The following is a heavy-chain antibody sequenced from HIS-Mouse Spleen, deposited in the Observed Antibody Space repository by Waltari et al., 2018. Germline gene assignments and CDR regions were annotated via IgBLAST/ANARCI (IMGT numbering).Heavy chain of an antibody. Sequence: QVQLQESGPGLVKPSETLSLTCTVSGYSISSGYYWGWIRQPPGKGLEWIGSIYHSGSTYSNPSLKSRVTISLDTSKNQFSLKLGSVTAADTAVYYWARARRGSYFDYWGQGTLVTVSS. J-gene: IGHJ4*02. CDR3: ARARRGSYFDY. CDR1: GYSISSGYY. D-gene: IGHD3-16*01. CDR2: IYHSGST. V-gene: IGHV4-38-2*02.